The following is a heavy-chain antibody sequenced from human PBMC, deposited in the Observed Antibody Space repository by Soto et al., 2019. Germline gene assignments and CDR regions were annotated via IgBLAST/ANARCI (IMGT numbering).Heavy chain of an antibody. CDR3: AKDPAVVISYYYGMDV. J-gene: IGHJ6*02. V-gene: IGHV3-23*01. D-gene: IGHD3-22*01. CDR2: ISGSGGST. CDR1: GFTFSSYA. Sequence: WGSLRLSCAASGFTFSSYAMSWVRQAPGKGLEWVSAISGSGGSTYYADSVKGRFTISRDNSKNTLYLQMNSLRAEDTAVYYCAKDPAVVISYYYGMDVWGQGTTVTVSS.